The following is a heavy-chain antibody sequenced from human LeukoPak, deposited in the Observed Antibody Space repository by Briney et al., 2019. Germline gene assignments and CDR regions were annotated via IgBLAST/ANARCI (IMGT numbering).Heavy chain of an antibody. CDR1: GFTFRSYA. V-gene: IGHV3-30*04. CDR2: ISYDGSNK. CDR3: AKGPYCSGGSCYREGAFDI. D-gene: IGHD2-15*01. J-gene: IGHJ3*02. Sequence: PGGSLRLSCEASGFTFRSYAMHWVRQAPGKGLEWVAVISYDGSNKYYTDSVMGRFTISRDNSKNTLSLQMNSLRVEDTAVYYCAKGPYCSGGSCYREGAFDIWGQGTMVTVSS.